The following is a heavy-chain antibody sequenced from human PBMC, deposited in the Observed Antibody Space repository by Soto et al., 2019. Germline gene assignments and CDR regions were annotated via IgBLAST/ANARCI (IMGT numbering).Heavy chain of an antibody. V-gene: IGHV4-30-4*01. D-gene: IGHD3-3*01. Sequence: QVQLQESGPGLVKPSQTLSLTCTVSGGSISSGDYYWSWIRQPPGKGLEWIGYIYYSGSTYYNPSLKSRVTISVDTSKNQFSLKLSSVTAADTAVYYCARATGVLRFLEWPPNGFDPWGQGTLVTVSS. CDR2: IYYSGST. CDR3: ARATGVLRFLEWPPNGFDP. J-gene: IGHJ5*02. CDR1: GGSISSGDYY.